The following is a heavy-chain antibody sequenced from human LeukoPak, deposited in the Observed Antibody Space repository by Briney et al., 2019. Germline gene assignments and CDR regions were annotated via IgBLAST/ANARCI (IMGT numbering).Heavy chain of an antibody. CDR3: ARDPPVLRFLEWLLQGPPDY. J-gene: IGHJ4*02. D-gene: IGHD3-3*01. V-gene: IGHV3-21*01. CDR1: GFTFSSYS. CDR2: ISSSSSYI. Sequence: GGSLRLSCAASGFTFSSYSMNWVRQAPGKGLEWVSSISSSSSYIYYADSVKGRFTISRDNAKNSLYLQMNSLRAEDTAVYYCARDPPVLRFLEWLLQGPPDYWGQGTLVTVSS.